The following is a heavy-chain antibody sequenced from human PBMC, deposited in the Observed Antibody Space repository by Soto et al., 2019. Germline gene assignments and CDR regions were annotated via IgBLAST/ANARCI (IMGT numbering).Heavy chain of an antibody. Sequence: GGSLRLSCAASGFTFDYFAMHWVRQAPGKGLEWVSGISWNSGSIGYADSVKGRFTISRDNAKNSLYLQMNSLRAEDTALYYCAKEDLLRGYSGYGHFDYWGLGTLVTVS. CDR1: GFTFDYFA. CDR2: ISWNSGSI. J-gene: IGHJ4*02. V-gene: IGHV3-9*01. D-gene: IGHD5-12*01. CDR3: AKEDLLRGYSGYGHFDY.